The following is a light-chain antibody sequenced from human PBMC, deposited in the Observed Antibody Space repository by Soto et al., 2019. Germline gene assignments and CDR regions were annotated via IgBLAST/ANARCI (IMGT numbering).Light chain of an antibody. V-gene: IGKV3D-15*01. CDR1: QSVSSN. Sequence: EIVMTQSPATLSVSPGERATLSCRASQSVSSNLAWYQQKPGQAPRLLIYGASTRATGIPARFSGSGSGTEFTLTISSLQSEDFAVYYCQQYNNWPFWTFGHGTKVEIK. J-gene: IGKJ1*01. CDR3: QQYNNWPFWT. CDR2: GAS.